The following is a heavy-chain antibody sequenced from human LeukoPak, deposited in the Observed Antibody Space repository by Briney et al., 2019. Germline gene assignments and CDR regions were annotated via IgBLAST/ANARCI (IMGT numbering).Heavy chain of an antibody. CDR2: TYHSGST. CDR1: GYSISSGYY. CDR3: ALLWGVATILRPGYFDD. Sequence: SETLSLTCAVSGYSISSGYYWGWIRQPPGKGLEWIGSTYHSGSTYYNPSLKSRVTISVDTPKNQFFLKLSSVTAANTAVYYCALLWGVATILRPGYFDDWGEGTLVTVSS. J-gene: IGHJ4*02. V-gene: IGHV4-38-2*01. D-gene: IGHD5-12*01.